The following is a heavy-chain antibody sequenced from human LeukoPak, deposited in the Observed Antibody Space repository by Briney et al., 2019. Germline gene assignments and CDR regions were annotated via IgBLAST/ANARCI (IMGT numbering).Heavy chain of an antibody. D-gene: IGHD3-10*01. CDR3: ARTNKFLTMVRRPGGMDV. V-gene: IGHV4-34*01. J-gene: IGHJ6*02. Sequence: PSETLSLTCTVYGGSFSGYYWSWIRQPPGKGLEWIVEINHSGSTNYNPSLKSRVTISVDTSKNQFSLKLSSVTAADTAVYYCARTNKFLTMVRRPGGMDVWGQGTTVTVSS. CDR1: GGSFSGYY. CDR2: INHSGST.